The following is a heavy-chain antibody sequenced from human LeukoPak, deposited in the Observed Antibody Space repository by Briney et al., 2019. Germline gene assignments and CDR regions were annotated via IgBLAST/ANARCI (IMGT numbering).Heavy chain of an antibody. J-gene: IGHJ6*02. CDR1: GFTFSSYG. CDR2: IWYDGSNK. V-gene: IGHV3-33*01. Sequence: GGSLRLSCGASGFTFSSYGMHWVRQAPGKGLEWVAVIWYDGSNKYYADSVKGRFTISRDNSKNTLYLQMNSLRAEDTAVYYCARDQEPYYYYGMDVWGQGTTVTVSS. D-gene: IGHD1-14*01. CDR3: ARDQEPYYYYGMDV.